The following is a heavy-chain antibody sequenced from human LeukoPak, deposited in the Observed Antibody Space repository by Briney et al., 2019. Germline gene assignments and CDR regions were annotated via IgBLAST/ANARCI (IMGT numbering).Heavy chain of an antibody. V-gene: IGHV4-4*07. J-gene: IGHJ6*03. CDR1: GGSISSYY. Sequence: SETLSLTCTVSGGSISSYYWSWIRQPAGKGLEWIGRIYTSGSTNYNPSLKSRVTMSVDTSKNQFSPKLSSVTAANTAVYYCARESSGSYTPYYYYYMDVWGKGTTVTVSS. CDR2: IYTSGST. D-gene: IGHD1-26*01. CDR3: ARESSGSYTPYYYYYMDV.